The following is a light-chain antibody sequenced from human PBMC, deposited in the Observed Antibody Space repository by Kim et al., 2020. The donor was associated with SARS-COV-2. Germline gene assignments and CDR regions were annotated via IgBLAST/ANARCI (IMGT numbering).Light chain of an antibody. CDR3: ASWDDSLSGVV. V-gene: IGLV1-47*01. J-gene: IGLJ2*01. CDR2: RNN. CDR1: SSNIGSNY. Sequence: GQRVTISCSGDSSNIGSNYVYWYQQFPGMAPKVLIYRNNVRPSGVPDRFSVSKSSTSGSLAISGLRSEDEADYYCASWDDSLSGVVFGGGTKLTVL.